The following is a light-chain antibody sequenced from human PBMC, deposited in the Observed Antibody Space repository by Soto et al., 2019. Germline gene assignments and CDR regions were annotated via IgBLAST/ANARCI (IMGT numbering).Light chain of an antibody. CDR1: QSISDT. J-gene: IGKJ1*01. Sequence: EILMTHSPATLSVSPGGIATLSFRASQSISDTLAWYQQKPGQAPRLLIYSASRGATGFPARFSGSGSGTDFTLTISSLQSEDFAVYYCQQYNNWPWTFGQGTKVDIK. CDR2: SAS. V-gene: IGKV3-15*01. CDR3: QQYNNWPWT.